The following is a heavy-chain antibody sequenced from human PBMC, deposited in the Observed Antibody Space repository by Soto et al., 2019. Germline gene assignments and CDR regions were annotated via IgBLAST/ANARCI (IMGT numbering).Heavy chain of an antibody. CDR1: GLTLRSYW. Sequence: PGGSLRLSCAASGLTLRSYWMSWVRQAPGKGLEWLATIKTDASEKKYVDSVKGRFTVSRDNAKNSLYLQMDSLRAEDTAVYYCASPWGSFDYWGQGTLVTVSS. V-gene: IGHV3-7*01. D-gene: IGHD7-27*01. CDR2: IKTDASEK. J-gene: IGHJ4*02. CDR3: ASPWGSFDY.